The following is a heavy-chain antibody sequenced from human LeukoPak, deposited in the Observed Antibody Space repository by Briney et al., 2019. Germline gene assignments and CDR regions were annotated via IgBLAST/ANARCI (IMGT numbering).Heavy chain of an antibody. CDR1: GGSISSSSYY. CDR3: AIQGVTYYYDSSGYYADY. CDR2: IYYSGST. V-gene: IGHV4-39*01. D-gene: IGHD3-22*01. Sequence: SETLSLTCTVSGGSISSSSYYWGWIRQPPGKGLEWIGSIYYSGSTYYNPSLKSRVTISVDTSKNQFSLKLSFVTAADTAVYYCAIQGVTYYYDSSGYYADYWGQGTLVTVSS. J-gene: IGHJ4*02.